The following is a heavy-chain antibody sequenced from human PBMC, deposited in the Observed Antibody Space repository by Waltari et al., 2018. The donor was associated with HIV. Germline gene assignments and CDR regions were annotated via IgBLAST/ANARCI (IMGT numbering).Heavy chain of an antibody. Sequence: EVQLVESGGKLVQPGGSLRLSCLASGFTFSDYSMNWVRQGPGKGLGWVADIRATGPTIFYANSVKGRFTVSRDNVENSLYLDMSSLRAEDTGDYYCARCETVVTPFINKYLGLDVWGPGTTVTVSS. CDR1: GFTFSDYS. D-gene: IGHD2-15*01. CDR3: ARCETVVTPFINKYLGLDV. J-gene: IGHJ6*02. CDR2: IRATGPTI. V-gene: IGHV3-48*01.